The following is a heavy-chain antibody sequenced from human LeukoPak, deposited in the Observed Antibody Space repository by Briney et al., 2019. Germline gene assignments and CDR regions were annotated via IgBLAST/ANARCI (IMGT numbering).Heavy chain of an antibody. CDR2: ISYDGSNK. J-gene: IGHJ2*01. V-gene: IGHV3-30*03. CDR1: GFTFSSYG. D-gene: IGHD4-23*01. Sequence: GRSLRLSCAASGFTFSSYGMHWVRQAPGKGLEWVAVISYDGSNKYYADSVKGRFTISRDNSKNTLYLQMNSLRAEDTAVYYCARDLDNGGSSIWYFDLWGRGTLVTVSS. CDR3: ARDLDNGGSSIWYFDL.